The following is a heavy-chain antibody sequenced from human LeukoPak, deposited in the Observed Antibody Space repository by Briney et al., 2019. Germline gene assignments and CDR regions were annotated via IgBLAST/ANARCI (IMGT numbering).Heavy chain of an antibody. CDR3: ARVYSSRTFDP. CDR2: IKQDGSEK. CDR1: GFTFSSYW. Sequence: PGGSLRLSCAASGFTFSSYWMSWVRQAPGKGLEWVANIKQDGSEKYYVDSVKGRFTISRGNAKNSLYLQMNSLRAEDTAVYYCARVYSSRTFDPWGQGTLVTVSS. V-gene: IGHV3-7*01. J-gene: IGHJ5*02. D-gene: IGHD6-13*01.